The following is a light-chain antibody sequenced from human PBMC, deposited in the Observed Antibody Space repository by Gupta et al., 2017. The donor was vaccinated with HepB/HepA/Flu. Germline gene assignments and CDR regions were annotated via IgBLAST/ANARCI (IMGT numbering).Light chain of an antibody. Sequence: DIQMTQSPSTLSASVGDRVTITCRASQTISTYLAWYQQKPGKAPKVLVYKATRLESGVPSRFSGSGSGTEFTLTISRLQPDDFATYYCRQYYSFSRTFGQGTKLEIK. V-gene: IGKV1-5*03. CDR1: QTISTY. CDR3: RQYYSFSRT. J-gene: IGKJ1*01. CDR2: KAT.